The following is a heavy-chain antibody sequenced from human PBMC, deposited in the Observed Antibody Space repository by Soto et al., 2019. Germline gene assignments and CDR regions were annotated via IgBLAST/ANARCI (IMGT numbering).Heavy chain of an antibody. Sequence: PSETMSVTCTVAGGSISSSYWSWIRQPPGKGLEWIGYIYYSGSTNYNPSLKSRVTISVDTSKNQFSLKLSSVTAADTAVYYCAREGRWELPFDYWGQGTLVTVSS. J-gene: IGHJ4*02. V-gene: IGHV4-59*01. CDR3: AREGRWELPFDY. CDR1: GGSISSSY. CDR2: IYYSGST. D-gene: IGHD1-26*01.